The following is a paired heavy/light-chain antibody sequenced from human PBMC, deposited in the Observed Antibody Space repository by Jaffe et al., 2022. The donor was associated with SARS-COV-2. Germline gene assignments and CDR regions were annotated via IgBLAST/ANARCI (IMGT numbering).Light chain of an antibody. V-gene: IGKV3-20*01. J-gene: IGKJ2*01. CDR3: QQYGSSPET. CDR1: QSVSSSH. CDR2: GAS. Sequence: EIVLTQSPGTLSLSPGERATLSCRASQSVSSSHLAWYQQKPGQAPRLLIYGASSRATGIPDRFSGSGSGTDFTLTITRLEPEDLAVYYCQQYGSSPETFGQGTKLEIK.
Heavy chain of an antibody. CDR3: ARSSGTWASPWYFDL. CDR1: GFTFSSYT. D-gene: IGHD3-10*01. Sequence: EVQLVESGEGLVQPGGSLRLSCAASGFTFSSYTMHWVRQAPGKGLEYFSAIRSDGRDTYYVDSVKGRFTISRDNSKNTLYLQMGSLRAEDMAVYYCARSSGTWASPWYFDLWGRGTLVTVSS. J-gene: IGHJ2*01. V-gene: IGHV3-64*02. CDR2: IRSDGRDT.